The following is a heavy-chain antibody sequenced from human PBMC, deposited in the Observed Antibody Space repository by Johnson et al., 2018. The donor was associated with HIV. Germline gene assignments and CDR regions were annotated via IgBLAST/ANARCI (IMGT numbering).Heavy chain of an antibody. CDR1: GFTFSSYA. CDR3: GGSYYYDSSGYYARNAFDI. D-gene: IGHD3-22*01. V-gene: IGHV3-30*04. Sequence: QVQLVESGGGVVQPGGSLRLSCAASGFTFSSYAMHWVRQAPGKGLEWVAVISYDGSNKYYADSVKGRFTISRDNSKNTLYLQMNSLRAEDTAVYYCGGSYYYDSSGYYARNAFDIWGQGTMVTVSS. J-gene: IGHJ3*02. CDR2: ISYDGSNK.